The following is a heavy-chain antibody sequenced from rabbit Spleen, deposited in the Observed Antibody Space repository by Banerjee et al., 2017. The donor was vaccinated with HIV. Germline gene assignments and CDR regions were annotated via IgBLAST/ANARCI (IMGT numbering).Heavy chain of an antibody. CDR1: GFDFSVYG. Sequence: QEQLVESGGGLVQPGGSLKLSCKASGFDFSVYGLSWVRQAPGKGLEWIACIDAGSSAFTYFATWAKGRFTISKTSSTTVTLQMTRLTAADTATYFCARDTSSSFSSYGMDLWGPGTLFTVS. CDR3: ARDTSSSFSSYGMDL. CDR2: IDAGSSAFT. J-gene: IGHJ6*01. D-gene: IGHD1-1*01. V-gene: IGHV1S45*01.